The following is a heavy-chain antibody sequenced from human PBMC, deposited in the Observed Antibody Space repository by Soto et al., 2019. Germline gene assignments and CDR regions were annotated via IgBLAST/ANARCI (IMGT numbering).Heavy chain of an antibody. CDR3: AADSTYYYDSSSYYYPSDAFDV. CDR2: IVVGSGNT. CDR1: GFTFTSSA. Sequence: GASVKVSCKASGFTFTSSAVQWVRQARGQRXEWIGWIVVGSGNTNYAQKFQERVTITRDMSTRTAYMELSSLRSEDTAVYYCAADSTYYYDSSSYYYPSDAFDVWGQGTMVTVSS. V-gene: IGHV1-58*01. J-gene: IGHJ3*01. D-gene: IGHD3-22*01.